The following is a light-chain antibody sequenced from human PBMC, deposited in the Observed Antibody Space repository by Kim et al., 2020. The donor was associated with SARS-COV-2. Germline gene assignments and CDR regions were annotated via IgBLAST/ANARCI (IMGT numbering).Light chain of an antibody. V-gene: IGLV2-11*01. Sequence: GESVPISCNGTSGDGDGYSYVSWYQQHPGKAPNLMTYGVTERPSGVPDRFSGSKSGSTASLTISGLQDEDEADYYCCSYAGSSSLVFGGGTKVTVL. CDR2: GVT. CDR3: CSYAGSSSLV. CDR1: SGDGDGYSY. J-gene: IGLJ3*02.